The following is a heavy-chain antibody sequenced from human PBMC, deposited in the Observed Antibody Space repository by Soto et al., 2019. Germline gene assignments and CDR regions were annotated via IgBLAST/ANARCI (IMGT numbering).Heavy chain of an antibody. D-gene: IGHD3-22*01. Sequence: PGGSLRLSCAASGFTFSSYSMNWVRQAPGKGLEWVSSISSSSSYIYYADSVKGRFTISRDNAKNSLYLQMNSLRAEDTAVYYCARGGYYYDSSGYFDFDYWGQGTLVTVSS. CDR1: GFTFSSYS. J-gene: IGHJ4*02. V-gene: IGHV3-21*01. CDR3: ARGGYYYDSSGYFDFDY. CDR2: ISSSSSYI.